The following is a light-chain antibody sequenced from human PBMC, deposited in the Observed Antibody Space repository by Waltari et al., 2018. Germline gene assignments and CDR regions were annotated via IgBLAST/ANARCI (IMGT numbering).Light chain of an antibody. CDR2: GAS. CDR3: QQYRYSPWT. CDR1: QSVSSD. Sequence: EIVWAQSPATLSLSPGERATLSCRASQSVSSDLAWYQQQPGQAPRLLISGASSRATGIPDRFSGSGSGSDFTLTVSRLEPEDFAVYYCQQYRYSPWTFGQGTKVEL. J-gene: IGKJ1*01. V-gene: IGKV3-20*01.